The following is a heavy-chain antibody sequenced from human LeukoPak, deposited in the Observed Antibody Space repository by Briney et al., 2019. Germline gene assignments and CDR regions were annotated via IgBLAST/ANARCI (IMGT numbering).Heavy chain of an antibody. V-gene: IGHV3-33*01. CDR2: IWYDGSNK. CDR1: GFTFSSYG. CDR3: ARGGSGWYPYYFDY. D-gene: IGHD6-19*01. Sequence: PGRSLRLSCAAPGFTFSSYGMHWVRQAPGKGLEWVAVIWYDGSNKYYADSVKGRFTISRDNSKNTLYLQMNSLRAEDTAVYYCARGGSGWYPYYFDYWGQGTLVTVSS. J-gene: IGHJ4*02.